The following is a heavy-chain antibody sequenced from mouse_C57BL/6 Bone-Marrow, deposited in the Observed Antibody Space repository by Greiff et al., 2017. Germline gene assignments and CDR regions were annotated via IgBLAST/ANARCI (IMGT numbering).Heavy chain of an antibody. D-gene: IGHD2-4*01. Sequence: VQLQQSGPELVKPGASVKISCKASGYTFTDYYMNWVKQSHGKSLEWIGDINPNNGGTSYNQKFKGKATLTVDKSSSTAYMELRSLTSEDSAVYYCATFYYDYDGYWGRGTTLAVSS. V-gene: IGHV1-26*01. J-gene: IGHJ2*01. CDR2: INPNNGGT. CDR3: ATFYYDYDGY. CDR1: GYTFTDYY.